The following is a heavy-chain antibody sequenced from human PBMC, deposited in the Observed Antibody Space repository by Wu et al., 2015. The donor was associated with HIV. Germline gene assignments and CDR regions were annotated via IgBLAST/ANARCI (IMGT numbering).Heavy chain of an antibody. V-gene: IGHV1-69*18. CDR1: GGTFSSYA. CDR2: IIPIFDTT. Sequence: QVQLLQSGAEVKKPGSSVKVSCQASGGTFSSYAISWVRQAPGQGLEWMGRIIPIFDTTYYAQKFQGRVTITADESTSTAYMELRSLKYEDTAVYYCAAHSVFCTGDCYFDFWGQGILVTVSS. CDR3: AAHSVFCTGDCYFDF. D-gene: IGHD2-8*02. J-gene: IGHJ4*02.